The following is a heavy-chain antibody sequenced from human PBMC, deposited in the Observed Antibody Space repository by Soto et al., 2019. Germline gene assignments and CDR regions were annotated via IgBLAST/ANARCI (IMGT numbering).Heavy chain of an antibody. J-gene: IGHJ4*02. CDR2: MNPNSGNT. CDR1: GYTFTSYD. D-gene: IGHD4-17*01. CDR3: ARNYGDYEDFDY. Sequence: ASVKVSCKASGYTFTSYDINWVRQATGLGLEWMGWMNPNSGNTGYAQKFQGRVTMTRNTSISTAYMELSSLRSEDTAVYYCARNYGDYEDFDYWGQGTLVTVSS. V-gene: IGHV1-8*01.